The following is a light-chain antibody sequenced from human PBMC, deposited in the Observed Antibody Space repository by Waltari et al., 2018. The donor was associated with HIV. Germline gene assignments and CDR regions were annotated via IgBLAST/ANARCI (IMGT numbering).Light chain of an antibody. Sequence: DIQMTQSPFTLSASVGDRVTITCRASQSISIWLAWYQQKTGNVHKLLIYRASTLESGVPSRFSGSGSETEFTLTSSSLQPDDFATYYCQQYDNYLGTFGQGTKVEIK. CDR2: RAS. J-gene: IGKJ1*01. V-gene: IGKV1-5*03. CDR3: QQYDNYLGT. CDR1: QSISIW.